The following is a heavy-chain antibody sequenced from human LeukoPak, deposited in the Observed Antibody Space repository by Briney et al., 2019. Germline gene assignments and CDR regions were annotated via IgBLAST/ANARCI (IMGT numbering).Heavy chain of an antibody. J-gene: IGHJ4*02. Sequence: ASVKVSCKASGYTFTSYGISWVRQAPGQGLEWMGWISAYNGNTNYAQKLQSRVTMTTDTSTSTAYMELRSLRSDDTAVYYCARSDGSGSYSTRREFDYWGQGTLVTVSS. D-gene: IGHD3-10*01. CDR3: ARSDGSGSYSTRREFDY. CDR2: ISAYNGNT. V-gene: IGHV1-18*01. CDR1: GYTFTSYG.